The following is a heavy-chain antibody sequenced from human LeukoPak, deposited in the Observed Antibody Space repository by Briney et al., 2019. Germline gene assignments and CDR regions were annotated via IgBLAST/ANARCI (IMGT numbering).Heavy chain of an antibody. D-gene: IGHD3-22*01. J-gene: IGHJ4*02. Sequence: PGGSLRLSCAASGFTFSSYWMSWVRQAPGKGLEWVANIKQDGSEKYYVDSVKGRFTISRDNAKNSLYLQMNSLRAEDTAVYYCAREMAIITGAHFDYWGQGTLVTVSS. CDR2: IKQDGSEK. CDR1: GFTFSSYW. CDR3: AREMAIITGAHFDY. V-gene: IGHV3-7*01.